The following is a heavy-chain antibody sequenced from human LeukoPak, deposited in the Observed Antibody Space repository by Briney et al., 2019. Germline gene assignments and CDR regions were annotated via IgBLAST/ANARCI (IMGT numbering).Heavy chain of an antibody. CDR1: GGTFSSYA. CDR2: IIPIFGTA. Sequence: SVKVSCKASGGTFSSYAISWVRRAPGQGLEWMGRIIPIFGTANYAQKFQGRVTITTDESTSIAYMELSSLRSEDTAVYYCARQDIGGVMVPSFDYWGQGTLVTVSS. D-gene: IGHD3-16*02. CDR3: ARQDIGGVMVPSFDY. J-gene: IGHJ4*02. V-gene: IGHV1-69*05.